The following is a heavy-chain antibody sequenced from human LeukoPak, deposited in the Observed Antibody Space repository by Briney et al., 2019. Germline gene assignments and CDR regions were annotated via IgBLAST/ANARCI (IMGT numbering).Heavy chain of an antibody. J-gene: IGHJ3*01. D-gene: IGHD3-9*01. CDR2: INHSGST. CDR3: ARLGYDILTGYSFWFDP. CDR1: GGSFSGYY. Sequence: SETLSFTCAVYGGSFSGYYWSWVRQPPGKGLEGIGEINHSGSTNYNPSLKSRVTISVDTSKNQFSLKLSSVPAADTAVYYCARLGYDILTGYSFWFDPWGQGTMVTVSS. V-gene: IGHV4-34*01.